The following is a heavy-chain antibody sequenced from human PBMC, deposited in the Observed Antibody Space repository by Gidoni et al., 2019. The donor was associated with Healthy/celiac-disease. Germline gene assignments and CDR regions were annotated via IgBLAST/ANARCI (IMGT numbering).Heavy chain of an antibody. D-gene: IGHD2-21*01. CDR1: GGSISCFY. Sequence: QVQLQESGPGLVKPSETLSLTCTVSGGSISCFYWGWIRQPPGKGLEWIGYISSSGSTNYNPSLKSRLTMSVDTSKRQFSLNLSSVAAADTAGYFCARGASRRYFDYWGQGTLVTVSS. J-gene: IGHJ4*02. CDR3: ARGASRRYFDY. V-gene: IGHV4-59*01. CDR2: ISSSGST.